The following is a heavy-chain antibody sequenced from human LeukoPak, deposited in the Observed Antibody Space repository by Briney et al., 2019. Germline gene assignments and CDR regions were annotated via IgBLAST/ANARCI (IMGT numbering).Heavy chain of an antibody. D-gene: IGHD6-13*01. CDR2: TYYRSKWYN. CDR3: ASFSSSWQAFDY. Sequence: SQTLSLTCAISGDSVSSSSNVWNWIRQSPSRGLEWLGRTYYRSKWYNDYAISVKGRITINPDTSKDQFSLQLNSVTPEDTAVYYCASFSSSWQAFDYWGQGTLATVSS. CDR1: GDSVSSSSNV. V-gene: IGHV6-1*01. J-gene: IGHJ4*02.